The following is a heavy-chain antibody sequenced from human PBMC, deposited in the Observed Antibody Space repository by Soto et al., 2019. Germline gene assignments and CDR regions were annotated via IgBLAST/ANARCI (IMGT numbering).Heavy chain of an antibody. Sequence: QVQVVQSGAEVKKPGSSVKVSCKVSGGIFTNNAISWVRQAPGQGLEWLGGVIPLFDTAYYAQIFRGRLRISADGATTAAYMERSGLTSADTAVVFCATVGHNDGYNFYHGMDVSGQGTTVTVS. D-gene: IGHD3-16*01. CDR3: ATVGHNDGYNFYHGMDV. V-gene: IGHV1-69*01. J-gene: IGHJ6*02. CDR1: GGIFTNNA. CDR2: VIPLFDTA.